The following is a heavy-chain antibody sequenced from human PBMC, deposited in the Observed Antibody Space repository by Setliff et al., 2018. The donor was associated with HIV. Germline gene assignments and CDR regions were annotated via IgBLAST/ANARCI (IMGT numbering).Heavy chain of an antibody. Sequence: SETLSLTCTVSGASIRSGDYYRSWIRQPPGKDLEWIGYIYYSGSTYYNPSLKSRITISVDTSKNQFSLNLDSVTAADTAVYYCARGKLRYFDGYYYYYGMDVWGQGTTVTVSS. D-gene: IGHD3-9*01. CDR2: IYYSGST. J-gene: IGHJ6*02. CDR3: ARGKLRYFDGYYYYYGMDV. V-gene: IGHV4-30-4*08. CDR1: GASIRSGDYY.